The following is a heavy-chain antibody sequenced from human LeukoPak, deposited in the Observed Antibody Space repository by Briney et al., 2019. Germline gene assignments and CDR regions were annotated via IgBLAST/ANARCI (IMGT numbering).Heavy chain of an antibody. CDR3: ARDSLEYYYGAGSYYFTPAEYFQH. J-gene: IGHJ1*01. CDR1: GLPLSSHS. CDR2: IIRSSSCS. Sequence: GGSLRLSCAAPGLPLSSHSMNSVRQAPGKGLEWVSSIIRSSSCSNYADSVKGRSPISRDNPNNSLSMQMNSLGPGDTSVSYCARDSLEYYYGAGSYYFTPAEYFQHWGQGTLVTVSS. D-gene: IGHD3-10*01. V-gene: IGHV3-21*01.